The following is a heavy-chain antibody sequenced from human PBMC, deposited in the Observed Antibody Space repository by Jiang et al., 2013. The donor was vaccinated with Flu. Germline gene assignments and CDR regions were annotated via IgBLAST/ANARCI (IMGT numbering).Heavy chain of an antibody. Sequence: GLLKPSETLSLTCTVSGGSISSYYWSWTRQPPGKGLEWIGYIYYSGSTNYNPSLKSRVTISVDASKNQFSLKLSSVTAADTAVYYCARGRGTYYPHDYWGQGTLV. CDR1: GGSISSYY. CDR2: IYYSGST. J-gene: IGHJ4*02. V-gene: IGHV4-59*01. D-gene: IGHD1-26*01. CDR3: ARGRGTYYPHDY.